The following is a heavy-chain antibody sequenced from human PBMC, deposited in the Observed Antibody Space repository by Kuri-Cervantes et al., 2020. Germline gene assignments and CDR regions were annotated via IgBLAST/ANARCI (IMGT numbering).Heavy chain of an antibody. D-gene: IGHD2-15*01. V-gene: IGHV3-74*01. CDR3: ARDGLVAAYRQYYFDY. CDR2: INTDGITT. J-gene: IGHJ4*02. CDR1: RFTFSNYW. Sequence: GGSLRLSCTASRFTFSNYWMHWVRQAPGRGLVWVSAINTDGITTIYADSVKGRFTISRDNAKNTLYLQINSLRAEDTAVYYCARDGLVAAYRQYYFDYWGQGTLVTVSS.